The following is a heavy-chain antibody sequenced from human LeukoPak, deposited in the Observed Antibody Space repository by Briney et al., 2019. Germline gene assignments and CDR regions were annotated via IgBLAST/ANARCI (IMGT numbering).Heavy chain of an antibody. J-gene: IGHJ4*02. CDR2: MNPNNGNT. V-gene: IGHV1-8*01. CDR1: GYTFTSYD. CDR3: ARGFLDYDSSDYAFSYY. Sequence: GASVKVSCKASGYTFTSYDIPWVRQASGEGLEWMGWMNPNNGNTGYAQRFQGRVTLTRDTSISTAYMELSSLRSEDTAVYYCARGFLDYDSSDYAFSYYWGQGTLVTVSS. D-gene: IGHD3-22*01.